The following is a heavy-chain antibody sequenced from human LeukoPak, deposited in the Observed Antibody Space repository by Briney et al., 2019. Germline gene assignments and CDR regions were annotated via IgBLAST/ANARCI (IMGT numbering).Heavy chain of an antibody. Sequence: PSETLSLTCTVSGGSISTYYWTWIRQPPGKGLEWIGYIYTSGSTNYNPSLKSRITISVDTSKNQFSLKLSSVTAADTAVYYCARQGPGSYSGYWGQGTLVTVSS. D-gene: IGHD1-26*01. CDR3: ARQGPGSYSGY. J-gene: IGHJ4*02. V-gene: IGHV4-4*09. CDR1: GGSISTYY. CDR2: IYTSGST.